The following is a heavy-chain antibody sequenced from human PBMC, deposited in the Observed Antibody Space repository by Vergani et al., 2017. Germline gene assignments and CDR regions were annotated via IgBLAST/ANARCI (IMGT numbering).Heavy chain of an antibody. CDR2: INPSGDHT. D-gene: IGHD3-9*01. V-gene: IGHV1-46*03. Sequence: QVQVVQSGAEVKKSGASVKVSCKTSGYTFSNYYMHWVRQAPGRGLEWMGIINPSGDHTNYAQKFQGRVTMTRDTSTSTVYMELSSLRSEDTAIYYCARGDYGILTGYRYWGQGTLVTVSA. J-gene: IGHJ4*02. CDR3: ARGDYGILTGYRY. CDR1: GYTFSNYY.